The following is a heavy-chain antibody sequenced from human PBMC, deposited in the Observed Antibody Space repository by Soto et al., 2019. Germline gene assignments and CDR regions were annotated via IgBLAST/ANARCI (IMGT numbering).Heavy chain of an antibody. CDR2: ISGSGGST. Sequence: EVQLLESGGGLVQPGGSLRLSCAASGFTFRSSAMSWVRQAPGKGLEWVSTISGSGGSTYYADSVKGRFTISRDSSKNTLYLQMNSLRAEDTAVYYCAKARGYDRGAIDYWGQGTLVTVSS. CDR3: AKARGYDRGAIDY. D-gene: IGHD5-18*01. V-gene: IGHV3-23*01. CDR1: GFTFRSSA. J-gene: IGHJ4*02.